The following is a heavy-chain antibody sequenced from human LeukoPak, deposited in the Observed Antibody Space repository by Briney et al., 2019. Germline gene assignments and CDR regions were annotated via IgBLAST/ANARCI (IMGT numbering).Heavy chain of an antibody. CDR3: GSINYNPYPKSRITISVDTSQSPLSLTLCSVTAADTAVYYCARGYYYGSGSYYALRY. J-gene: IGHJ4*02. Sequence: PSETLSLTCAVYGGSFSGYYWSWIRQPPGKGLEWIGEINHSGSTNYNPSLKSGITISVEPSNNQYSLMRGEVTDRTPACYYCGSINYNPYPKSRITISVDTSQSPLSLTLCSVTAADTAVYYCARGYYYGSGSYYALRYWGQGTLVTVSS. CDR1: GGSFSGYY. V-gene: IGHV4-34*06. CDR2: INHSGST. D-gene: IGHD3-10*01.